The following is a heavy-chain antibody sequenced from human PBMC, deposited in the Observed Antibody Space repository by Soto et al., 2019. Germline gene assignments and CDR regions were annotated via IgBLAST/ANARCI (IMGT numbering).Heavy chain of an antibody. J-gene: IGHJ4*02. Sequence: SETLSLTCTVSGGSISSYYWSWIRQPPGKGLKWIGYIYYSGSTNYNPSLKSRVTISVDTSKNQFSLKLSSVTAADTAVYYCATSTAYCSGGSCYGYWGQGTLVTVSS. CDR2: IYYSGST. V-gene: IGHV4-59*01. D-gene: IGHD2-15*01. CDR3: ATSTAYCSGGSCYGY. CDR1: GGSISSYY.